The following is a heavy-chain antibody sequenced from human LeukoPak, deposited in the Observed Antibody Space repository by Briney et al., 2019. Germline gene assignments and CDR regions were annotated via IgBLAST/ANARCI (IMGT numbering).Heavy chain of an antibody. D-gene: IGHD3-10*02. V-gene: IGHV3-23*01. Sequence: GGSLRLSCAAAGFTFSSYAMSWVRQAPGKGLDWVSAISGSGGSTYYADSVRGRFTISRDNAKNSLYLQMNSLRAGDTAVYYCAELGITMIGGVWGKGTTVTISS. CDR3: AELGITMIGGV. CDR1: GFTFSSYA. CDR2: ISGSGGST. J-gene: IGHJ6*04.